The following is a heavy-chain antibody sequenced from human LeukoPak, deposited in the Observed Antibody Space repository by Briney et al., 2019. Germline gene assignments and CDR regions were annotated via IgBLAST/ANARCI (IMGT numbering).Heavy chain of an antibody. Sequence: GASVKVSCKASGGTFSSYAISWVRQAPGQGLERMGGIIPIFGTANYAQKFQGRVTITADKSTSTAYMELSSLRSEDTAVYYCARERSSVILTGYYNVHWFDPWGQGTLVTVSS. D-gene: IGHD3-9*01. CDR3: ARERSSVILTGYYNVHWFDP. J-gene: IGHJ5*02. V-gene: IGHV1-69*06. CDR2: IIPIFGTA. CDR1: GGTFSSYA.